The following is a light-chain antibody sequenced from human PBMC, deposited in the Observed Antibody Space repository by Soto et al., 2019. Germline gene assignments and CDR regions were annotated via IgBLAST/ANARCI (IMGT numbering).Light chain of an antibody. Sequence: DIQMTQSPSFVSASVGDRVTITCRASQDISTWLAWYQQKPGRAPNLLIYTASSLQSGVPSRFSGSGSGTDFPLTISSLQPEDFATYYCQQANSFPYTFGQGTKLELK. V-gene: IGKV1-12*01. CDR3: QQANSFPYT. J-gene: IGKJ2*01. CDR1: QDISTW. CDR2: TAS.